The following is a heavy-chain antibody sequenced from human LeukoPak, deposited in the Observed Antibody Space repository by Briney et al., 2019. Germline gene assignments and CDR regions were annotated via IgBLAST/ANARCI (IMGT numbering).Heavy chain of an antibody. CDR2: IFYAGST. CDR3: ARGLLDYDFWSGDTYYFDY. J-gene: IGHJ4*02. Sequence: SETLSLICNVSGDSIRRSNHYWAWIRQPPGKGLEWIGSIFYAGSTYYSPSLKSRVTLSVDTSKNQVSLKLNSVTAADTAVYYCARGLLDYDFWSGDTYYFDYWGQGTLVTVSS. D-gene: IGHD3-3*01. CDR1: GDSIRRSNHY. V-gene: IGHV4-39*07.